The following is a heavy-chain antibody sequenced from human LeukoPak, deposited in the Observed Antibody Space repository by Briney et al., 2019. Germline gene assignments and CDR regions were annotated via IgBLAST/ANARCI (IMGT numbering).Heavy chain of an antibody. Sequence: PSETLSLTCTVSGGSIRSSTHYWGWIRQPPGKGLEWIGNIYYTGSTYYNPSLMSRVTISIDASKNQFSLRLRSVTAADTAVYYCARRPYYGSGTGFDPWGQGSLVTVSS. CDR1: GGSIRSSTHY. D-gene: IGHD3-10*01. CDR2: IYYTGST. CDR3: ARRPYYGSGTGFDP. V-gene: IGHV4-39*01. J-gene: IGHJ5*02.